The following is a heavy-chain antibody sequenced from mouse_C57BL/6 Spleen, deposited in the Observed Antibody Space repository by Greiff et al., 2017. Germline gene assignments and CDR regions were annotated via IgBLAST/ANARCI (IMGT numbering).Heavy chain of an antibody. CDR3: ARSYYYGPSYGAY. CDR2: IDPSDSYT. CDR1: GYTFTSYW. D-gene: IGHD1-1*01. J-gene: IGHJ3*01. Sequence: QVQLQQPGAELVMPGASVKLSCKASGYTFTSYWMHWVKQRPGQGLEWIGEIDPSDSYTNYNQKFKGKSTLTVDKSSSTAYMQLSSLTSEDSAVYYCARSYYYGPSYGAYWGQGTLVTVSA. V-gene: IGHV1-69*01.